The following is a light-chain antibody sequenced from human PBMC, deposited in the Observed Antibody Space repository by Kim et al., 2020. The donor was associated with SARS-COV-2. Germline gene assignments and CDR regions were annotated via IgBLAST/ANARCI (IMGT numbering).Light chain of an antibody. V-gene: IGKV1D-13*01. Sequence: SVGDRVTLTCRASQGIGSALAWYPQKPGEAPMLLFYDASSLESGVPSRFSGSASGTDFTLTISSLQPEDFATYYCQQFNHYPLAFGGGTKVDIK. CDR3: QQFNHYPLA. J-gene: IGKJ4*01. CDR1: QGIGSA. CDR2: DAS.